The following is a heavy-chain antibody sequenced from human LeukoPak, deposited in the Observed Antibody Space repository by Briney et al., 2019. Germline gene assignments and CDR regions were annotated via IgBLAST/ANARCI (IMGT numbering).Heavy chain of an antibody. J-gene: IGHJ4*02. Sequence: PGGSLRLSCAASGITLSVYWMSWVRQAPGKGLEWVANIKQDGSEKYYRDSVQGRFTISRENAKNSLYLQMYSLRAEDTAVYYCARSGSGYFDYWGQGSLVTVPS. V-gene: IGHV3-7*01. CDR3: ARSGSGYFDY. CDR1: GITLSVYW. CDR2: IKQDGSEK.